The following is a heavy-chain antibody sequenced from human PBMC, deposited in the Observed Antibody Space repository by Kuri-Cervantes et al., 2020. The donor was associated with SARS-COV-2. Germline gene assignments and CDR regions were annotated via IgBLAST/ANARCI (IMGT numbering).Heavy chain of an antibody. J-gene: IGHJ6*02. CDR3: ARELSGTGYYGMDV. CDR2: ISSSGSTI. Sequence: GGSLRLSCAASGFTFSSYEMNWVRQAPGKGLEWVSYISSSGSTIYYADSVKGRFSISRGNAKNSLYLQMNSLRAEDTAVYYGARELSGTGYYGMDVWGQGTTVTVSS. V-gene: IGHV3-48*03. CDR1: GFTFSSYE. D-gene: IGHD1/OR15-1a*01.